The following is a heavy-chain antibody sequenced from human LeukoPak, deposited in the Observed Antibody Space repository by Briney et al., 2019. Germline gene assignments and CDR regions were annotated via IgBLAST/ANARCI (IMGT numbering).Heavy chain of an antibody. CDR2: MNPNSGNT. Sequence: ASVKVSCRASGYTFTCYDINWVRQATGQGLEWMGWMNPNSGNTGYAQKFQGRVIMTRDTSINTAYLELNSLRSDDTAVYYCARNGYYGSFYYYMDVWGKGTTVTVSS. CDR3: ARNGYYGSFYYYMDV. J-gene: IGHJ6*03. V-gene: IGHV1-8*01. CDR1: GYTFTCYD. D-gene: IGHD3-10*01.